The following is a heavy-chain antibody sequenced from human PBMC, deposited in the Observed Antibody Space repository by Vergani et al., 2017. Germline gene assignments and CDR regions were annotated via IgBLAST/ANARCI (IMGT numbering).Heavy chain of an antibody. CDR3: ARHSTVEWLVKLGWIDP. CDR1: GGSINSHNYY. D-gene: IGHD6-19*01. Sequence: QVQLQESGPGLVKPSQTLSLTCTVSGGSINSHNYYWSWIRQPAGKGLEWIGRIHTSGSTNYNPSLKSRVTMSEDTSKNQFSLNLTSVTAADTAVYFCARHSTVEWLVKLGWIDPLGQGILVTVSS. V-gene: IGHV4-61*02. J-gene: IGHJ5*02. CDR2: IHTSGST.